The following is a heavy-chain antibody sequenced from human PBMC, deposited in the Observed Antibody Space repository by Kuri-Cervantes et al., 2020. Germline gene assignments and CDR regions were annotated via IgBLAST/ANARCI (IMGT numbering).Heavy chain of an antibody. CDR1: GYTFTGYY. CDR3: ARPRSYSSSWDLVPVFDH. J-gene: IGHJ4*02. D-gene: IGHD6-13*01. V-gene: IGHV1-69*13. Sequence: SVKVSCKASGYTFTGYYMHWVRQAPGQGLEWMGWINPIYGTANYAQKFQGRVTITADESTSTAYMELSSLRSEDTAVYYCARPRSYSSSWDLVPVFDHWGQGTLVTVSS. CDR2: INPIYGTA.